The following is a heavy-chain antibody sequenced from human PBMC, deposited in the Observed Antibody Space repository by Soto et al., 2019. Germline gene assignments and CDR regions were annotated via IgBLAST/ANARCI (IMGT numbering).Heavy chain of an antibody. CDR1: GFTFSSYG. CDR2: IWYDGSNK. V-gene: IGHV3-33*01. D-gene: IGHD6-13*01. Sequence: SLRLSCAASGFTFSSYGMHWVRQAPGKGLEWVAVIWYDGSNKYYADSVKGRFTISRDNSKNTLYLQMNSLRAEDTAVYYCARGSAAGTAYYYYYMDVWGKGTTVTVSS. CDR3: ARGSAAGTAYYYYYMDV. J-gene: IGHJ6*03.